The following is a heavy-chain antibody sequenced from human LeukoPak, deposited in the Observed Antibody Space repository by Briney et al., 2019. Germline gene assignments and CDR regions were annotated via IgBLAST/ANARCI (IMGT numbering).Heavy chain of an antibody. CDR3: AKHPESGNFDY. V-gene: IGHV3-23*05. J-gene: IGHJ4*02. D-gene: IGHD1-14*01. Sequence: GGSLRLSCAASGFTFSSYVMSWVRQAPGKGLEWVSFINTNGRTTYYADSVKGRFTISRDNSKNTLYLQMNSLRAEDTAVYYCAKHPESGNFDYWGRGTLVTVSS. CDR1: GFTFSSYV. CDR2: INTNGRTT.